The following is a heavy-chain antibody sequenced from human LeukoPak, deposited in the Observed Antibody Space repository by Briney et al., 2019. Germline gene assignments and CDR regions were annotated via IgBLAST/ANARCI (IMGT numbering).Heavy chain of an antibody. CDR2: IYYSGST. V-gene: IGHV4-59*01. CDR3: ASTASSGYYGGPQVDY. D-gene: IGHD3-22*01. CDR1: GGYISSYY. Sequence: PSETLSLTCTVSGGYISSYYWSWIRQPPGKGLEWIGYIYYSGSTNYNPSLKSRVTISVDTSKNQFSLKLSSVTAADTAVYYCASTASSGYYGGPQVDYWGQGTLVTVSS. J-gene: IGHJ4*02.